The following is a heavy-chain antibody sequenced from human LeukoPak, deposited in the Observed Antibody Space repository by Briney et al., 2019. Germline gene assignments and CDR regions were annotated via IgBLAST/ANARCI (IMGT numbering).Heavy chain of an antibody. Sequence: SETLSLTCTVSIDSVSSYYWSWIRQPPGKGLEWVGYIFYSGSTNYNPSLKSRVTISVDTSKNQLSLKLNSVTAADTAVYYCAGSYNWSDDFDYWGPGTLVTVSS. V-gene: IGHV4-59*02. CDR3: AGSYNWSDDFDY. D-gene: IGHD1-1*01. J-gene: IGHJ4*02. CDR1: IDSVSSYY. CDR2: IFYSGST.